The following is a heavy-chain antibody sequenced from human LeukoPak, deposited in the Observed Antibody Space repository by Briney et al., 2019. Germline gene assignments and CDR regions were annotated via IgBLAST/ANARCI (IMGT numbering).Heavy chain of an antibody. CDR2: IDPNDGGT. J-gene: IGHJ4*02. D-gene: IGHD3-16*02. CDR3: ATEVGGIPY. V-gene: IGHV1-2*02. CDR1: GYTFSGYY. Sequence: ASVKVSCKASGYTFSGYYMHWVRQAPGQGLEWMAWIDPNDGGTNYAQKFQGRVTMPRDTSISAAYMERSRLRSDDTAMYYCATEVGGIPYWGQGTLVTVSS.